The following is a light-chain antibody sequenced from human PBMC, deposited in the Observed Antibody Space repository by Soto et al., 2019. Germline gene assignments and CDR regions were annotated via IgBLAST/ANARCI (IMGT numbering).Light chain of an antibody. CDR1: KNDVGFYDF. CDR3: KSYAGSNTYV. J-gene: IGLJ1*01. V-gene: IGLV2-8*01. CDR2: EVV. Sequence: QSALTQPPSASGSPGQSVTISCTGTKNDVGFYDFVSWNQHHPGKAPRLIIYEVVQRPSGVPDRFSGSKSGNTASLTVSGLQAADEADYFCKSYAGSNTYVFGSGTKLTVL.